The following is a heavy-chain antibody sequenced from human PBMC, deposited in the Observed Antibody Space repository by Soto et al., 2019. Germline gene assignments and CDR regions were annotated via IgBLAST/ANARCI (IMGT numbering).Heavy chain of an antibody. CDR1: GGSISGYY. V-gene: IGHV4-59*08. D-gene: IGHD2-2*01. Sequence: QVQLQESGPGLVKPSETLSLTCTVSGGSISGYYWSWLRQPPGKGLEWIGYIYSFGSTNYNASLESRVTMSVVTSKNQVSLKLTSVTAADTAVYYCARHRSTVNLLAYWGQGTLVTVSS. CDR3: ARHRSTVNLLAY. CDR2: IYSFGST. J-gene: IGHJ4*02.